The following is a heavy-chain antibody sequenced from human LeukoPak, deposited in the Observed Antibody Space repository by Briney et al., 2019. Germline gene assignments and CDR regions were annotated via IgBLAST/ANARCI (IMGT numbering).Heavy chain of an antibody. CDR3: GREGETDAFDI. J-gene: IGHJ3*02. CDR1: VFTFSSYE. D-gene: IGHD3-16*01. Sequence: GGSLRLSCAPSVFTFSSYEMNWVRQAPGKGLEWVSYISSSSGFIHYADSVKGRFTISRDNAKNSLYLQMNSLRAEDTAVYYCGREGETDAFDIWGQGTMVTVSS. CDR2: ISSSSGFI. V-gene: IGHV3-21*01.